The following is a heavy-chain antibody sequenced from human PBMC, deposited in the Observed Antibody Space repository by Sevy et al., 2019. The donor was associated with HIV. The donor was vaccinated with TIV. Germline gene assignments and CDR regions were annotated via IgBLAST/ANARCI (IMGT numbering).Heavy chain of an antibody. D-gene: IGHD6-13*01. V-gene: IGHV3-15*01. CDR3: TIDSWSQEDYYDY. CDR2: IKGKIYDGTI. CDR1: GFTFSNAW. J-gene: IGHJ4*02. Sequence: GGSLRLSCAASGFTFSNAWMSWVRQAPGKGLEWVGRIKGKIYDGTIDYAAPVKGRFTISRDDSKNTLYLQMNSLKTEDTAVYYCTIDSWSQEDYYDYWGQGTLVTVSS.